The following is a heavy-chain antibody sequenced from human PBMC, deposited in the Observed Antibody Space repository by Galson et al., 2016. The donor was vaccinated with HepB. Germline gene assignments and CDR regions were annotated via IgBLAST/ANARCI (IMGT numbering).Heavy chain of an antibody. CDR1: GYTFTTYG. Sequence: SVKVSCKASGYTFTTYGISWVRQAPGQGLEWMGWISAYNGNTNYAQKLQGGVTMTTDTSTSTAYMELRSLRSDDTAVYYCARDPRKIRYQLLEIYYYYYAIGGWGQGTTVTVSS. CDR2: ISAYNGNT. J-gene: IGHJ6*02. D-gene: IGHD2-2*01. V-gene: IGHV1-18*01. CDR3: ARDPRKIRYQLLEIYYYYYAIGG.